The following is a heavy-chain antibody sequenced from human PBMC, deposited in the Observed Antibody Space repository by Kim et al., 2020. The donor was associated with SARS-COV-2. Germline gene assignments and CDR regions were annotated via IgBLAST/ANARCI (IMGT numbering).Heavy chain of an antibody. J-gene: IGHJ4*02. D-gene: IGHD3-16*01. Sequence: ASVKVSCKTSGHFFTRYNIHWVRQAPGQGLEWMGCINCDNGNTIYSQKFQGRVTFTTDTSASTAYMELSCLRSEDSAVYYCLGGFYFDYWGQGTLVTVSS. CDR1: GHFFTRYN. CDR2: INCDNGNT. CDR3: LGGFYFDY. V-gene: IGHV1-3*01.